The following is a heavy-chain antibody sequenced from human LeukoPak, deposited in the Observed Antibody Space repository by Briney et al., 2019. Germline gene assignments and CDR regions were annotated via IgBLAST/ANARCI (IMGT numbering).Heavy chain of an antibody. CDR1: GGTFSSYA. D-gene: IGHD3-22*01. Sequence: SVKVSCKASGGTFSSYAISWVRRAPGQGLEWMGRIIPIFGIANYAQKFQGRVTITADKSTSTAYMELSSLRSEDTAVYYCARDNDDSSGYYSYWYFDLWGRGTLVTVSS. CDR3: ARDNDDSSGYYSYWYFDL. J-gene: IGHJ2*01. CDR2: IIPIFGIA. V-gene: IGHV1-69*04.